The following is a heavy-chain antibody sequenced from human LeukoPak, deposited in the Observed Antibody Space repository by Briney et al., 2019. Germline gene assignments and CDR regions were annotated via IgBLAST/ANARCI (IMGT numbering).Heavy chain of an antibody. CDR1: GFTFSSYA. CDR3: ARDESGYSYLMDV. J-gene: IGHJ6*02. V-gene: IGHV3-30-3*01. Sequence: GGSLRLSCAASGFTFSSYAMHWVRQAPGKGLEWVAVISYDGSNKYYADSVKGRFTISRDNSKNTLYLQMNSLRAGDTAVYYCARDESGYSYLMDVWGQGTTVTVSS. D-gene: IGHD5-18*01. CDR2: ISYDGSNK.